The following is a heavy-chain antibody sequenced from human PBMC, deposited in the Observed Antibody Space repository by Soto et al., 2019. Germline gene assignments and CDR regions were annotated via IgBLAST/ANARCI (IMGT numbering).Heavy chain of an antibody. J-gene: IGHJ6*02. CDR1: GGTFSSYA. V-gene: IGHV1-69*01. Sequence: QVPLVQSGAEVKKPGSSVKVSCKASGGTFSSYAISWVRQAPGQGLEWMGGIIPIFGTANYAQKFQGRVTITADQSTSTDYMALSSLRSEDTDVYYCASPSHWNYNYYCGMHVWGQGTTVTVSS. CDR2: IIPIFGTA. CDR3: ASPSHWNYNYYCGMHV. D-gene: IGHD1-1*01.